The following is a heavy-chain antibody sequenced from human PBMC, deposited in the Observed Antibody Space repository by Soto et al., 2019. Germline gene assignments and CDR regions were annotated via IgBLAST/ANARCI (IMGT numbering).Heavy chain of an antibody. CDR2: IWYDGSNK. CDR1: GFTFSSYG. D-gene: IGHD3-16*02. Sequence: HPGGSLRLSCAASGFTFSSYGMHWVRQAPGKGLEWVAVIWYDGSNKYYADSVKGRFTISRDNSKNTLYLQMNSLRAEDTAVYYCARDWGPYDYVWGSYRFGLPPGYWGQGTLVTVSS. V-gene: IGHV3-33*01. J-gene: IGHJ4*02. CDR3: ARDWGPYDYVWGSYRFGLPPGY.